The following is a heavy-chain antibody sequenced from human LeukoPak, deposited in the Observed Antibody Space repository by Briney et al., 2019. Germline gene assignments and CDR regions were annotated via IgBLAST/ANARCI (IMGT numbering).Heavy chain of an antibody. Sequence: PGGSLRLSCAASGFTFISSAMSWVRQVPGKGLEWVSGISASGGSTSYADSVRGRFTISRDNSKNTLYLQMNSLRAEDTAVYYCAKRDGVTCFDYWGQGTLVTVSS. V-gene: IGHV3-23*01. CDR1: GFTFISSA. CDR3: AKRDGVTCFDY. D-gene: IGHD2-21*02. J-gene: IGHJ4*02. CDR2: ISASGGST.